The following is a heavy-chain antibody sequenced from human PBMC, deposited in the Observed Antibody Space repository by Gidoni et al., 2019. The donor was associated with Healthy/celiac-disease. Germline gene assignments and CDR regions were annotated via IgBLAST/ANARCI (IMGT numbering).Heavy chain of an antibody. CDR1: GGSFSGYY. V-gene: IGHV4-34*01. D-gene: IGHD3-10*01. CDR2: INHSGST. Sequence: QVQLQQWGAGLLKPSDTLSLTCAVYGGSFSGYYWSWIRQPPGKGLEWIGEINHSGSTNYNPSLKSRVTISVDTSKNQFSLKLSSVTAADTAVYYWARGVLGSGCDWGQGTLVTVSS. CDR3: ARGVLGSGCD. J-gene: IGHJ4*02.